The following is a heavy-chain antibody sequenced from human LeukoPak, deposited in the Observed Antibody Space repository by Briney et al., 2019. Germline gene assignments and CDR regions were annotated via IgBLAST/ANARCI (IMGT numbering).Heavy chain of an antibody. CDR1: GYTFTSYY. D-gene: IGHD3-10*01. CDR2: INPSGGST. Sequence: ASVKVSCKASGYTFTSYYMHWVRQAPGQGLEWMGIINPSGGSTSYAQKFQGRVTMTRDTSTSTVYMELSSLRSEDTAVYYCARDNYYGSGSYYTTIDYWGQGTLVTVSS. J-gene: IGHJ4*02. V-gene: IGHV1-46*01. CDR3: ARDNYYGSGSYYTTIDY.